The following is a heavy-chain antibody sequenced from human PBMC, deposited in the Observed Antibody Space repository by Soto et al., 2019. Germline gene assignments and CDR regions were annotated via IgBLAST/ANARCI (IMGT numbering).Heavy chain of an antibody. CDR2: INPNSGGT. CDR1: GYTFTGYY. Sequence: ASVKVSCKASGYTFTGYYMHWVRQAPGQGLEWMGWINPNSGGTNYAQKFQGRVTMTRDTSISTAYMELSRLRSDDTAVYYCARLKNQGWHGGYYYYGIDVWGQGTTVTVSS. CDR3: ARLKNQGWHGGYYYYGIDV. D-gene: IGHD3-16*01. J-gene: IGHJ6*02. V-gene: IGHV1-2*02.